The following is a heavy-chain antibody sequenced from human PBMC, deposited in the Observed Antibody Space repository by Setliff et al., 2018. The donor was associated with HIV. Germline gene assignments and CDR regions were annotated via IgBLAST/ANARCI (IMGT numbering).Heavy chain of an antibody. CDR1: GDSISRRIYY. Sequence: SETLSLTCTVSGDSISRRIYYWGWIRQPPGKGLEWIGNFYYSGSSHYNPSLKSRVTISVDTSKNQFSLKLISVSAAGTAVYYCAKLLPAADMAREIDSWGQGTLVTVSS. CDR3: AKLLPAADMAREIDS. J-gene: IGHJ4*02. D-gene: IGHD2-2*01. CDR2: FYYSGSS. V-gene: IGHV4-39*01.